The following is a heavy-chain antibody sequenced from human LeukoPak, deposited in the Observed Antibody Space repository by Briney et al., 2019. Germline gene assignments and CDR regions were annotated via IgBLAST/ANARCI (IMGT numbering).Heavy chain of an antibody. CDR3: ARRPRPRLIVVVPAAKNWFDP. D-gene: IGHD2-2*01. Sequence: KPSETLSLTCTVSGGSISSSSYYWGWIRQPPGKGLEWIGEINHSGSTNYNPSLKSRVTISVDTSKNQFSLKLSSVTAADTAVYYCARRPRPRLIVVVPAAKNWFDPWGQGTLVTVSS. CDR1: GGSISSSSYY. V-gene: IGHV4-39*07. J-gene: IGHJ5*02. CDR2: INHSGST.